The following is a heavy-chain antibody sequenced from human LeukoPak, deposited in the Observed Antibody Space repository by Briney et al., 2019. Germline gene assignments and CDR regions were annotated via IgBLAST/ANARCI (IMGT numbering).Heavy chain of an antibody. CDR3: ARVLTTGSSWYTGFRVPTDNWFDP. J-gene: IGHJ5*02. V-gene: IGHV4-59*11. CDR2: IYYSGST. CDR1: GGSISSHY. D-gene: IGHD6-13*01. Sequence: PSETLSLTCTVSGGSISSHYWSWIRQPPGKGLEWIGYIYYSGSTNYNPSLKSRVTISVDTSKNQFSLKLSSVTAADTAVYYCARVLTTGSSWYTGFRVPTDNWFDPWGEGTLVTVSS.